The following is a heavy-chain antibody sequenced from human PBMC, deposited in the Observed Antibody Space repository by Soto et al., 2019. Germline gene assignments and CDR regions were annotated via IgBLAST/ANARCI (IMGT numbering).Heavy chain of an antibody. D-gene: IGHD3-3*01. CDR1: GYTFTSYG. V-gene: IGHV1-18*04. CDR2: VSAYNGNT. Sequence: ASVKVSCKASGYTFTSYGISWVRQAPGQGLEWMGWVSAYNGNTNYAQKLQGRVTMTTDTSTSTAYMELRSLRSDDTAVYYCARDKLAYDFWSGYYSLGPDAFDIWGQGTMVTVSS. CDR3: ARDKLAYDFWSGYYSLGPDAFDI. J-gene: IGHJ3*02.